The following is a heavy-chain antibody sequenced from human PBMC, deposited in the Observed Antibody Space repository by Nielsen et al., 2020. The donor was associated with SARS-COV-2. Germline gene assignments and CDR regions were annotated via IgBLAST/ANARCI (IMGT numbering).Heavy chain of an antibody. J-gene: IGHJ4*02. CDR3: TRGFYSQSDC. D-gene: IGHD2-15*01. CDR2: ISGDSNYI. CDR1: GFTFSDYS. V-gene: IGHV3-21*01. Sequence: GESLKISRTGSGFTFSDYSMNWVRQAPGKGLEWVASISGDSNYIFYSELVKGRFTMSRDNGKNSLYLQMNTLRSEDTALYYCTRGFYSQSDCWGQGTLVTVSS.